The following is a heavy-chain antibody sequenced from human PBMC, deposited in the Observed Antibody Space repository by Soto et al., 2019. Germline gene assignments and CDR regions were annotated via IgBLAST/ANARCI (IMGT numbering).Heavy chain of an antibody. D-gene: IGHD5-12*01. Sequence: ASVKVSCKASGYTFTSYDINWVRQATGQGLEWMGWMNPNSGNTGYAQKFQGRVTMTRNTSISTAYMELSSLRSEDTAVYYCARGRTPWTRFDPWGQGTRGTVSS. V-gene: IGHV1-8*01. CDR2: MNPNSGNT. CDR1: GYTFTSYD. J-gene: IGHJ5*02. CDR3: ARGRTPWTRFDP.